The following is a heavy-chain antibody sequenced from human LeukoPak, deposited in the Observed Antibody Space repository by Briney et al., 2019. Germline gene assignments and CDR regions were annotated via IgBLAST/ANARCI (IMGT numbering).Heavy chain of an antibody. V-gene: IGHV3-30*18. CDR3: AKDAQPYDILTGYPLGYFDY. D-gene: IGHD3-9*01. CDR2: ISYDGSNK. Sequence: PGGSLRLSCAASGFTFSDYYMSWIRQAPGKGLEWVVVISYDGSNKYYADSVKGRFTISRDNSKNTLYLQMNSLRAEDTAVYYCAKDAQPYDILTGYPLGYFDYWGQGTLVTVSS. J-gene: IGHJ4*02. CDR1: GFTFSDYY.